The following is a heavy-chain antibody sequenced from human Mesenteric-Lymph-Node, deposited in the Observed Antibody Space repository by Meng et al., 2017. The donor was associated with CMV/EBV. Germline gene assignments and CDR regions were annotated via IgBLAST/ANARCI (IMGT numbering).Heavy chain of an antibody. CDR3: ARDRGTYCGGDCNYFFDY. D-gene: IGHD2-21*01. Sequence: APVKVSCKASAYTFTSYGISWVRQAPGQGLEWMGWISPYNGDTDYAQNLQGRVTMTTDTSTSTAYMELRSLRSDDTAVYYCARDRGTYCGGDCNYFFDYWGQGTLVTVSS. CDR1: AYTFTSYG. V-gene: IGHV1-18*04. J-gene: IGHJ4*02. CDR2: ISPYNGDT.